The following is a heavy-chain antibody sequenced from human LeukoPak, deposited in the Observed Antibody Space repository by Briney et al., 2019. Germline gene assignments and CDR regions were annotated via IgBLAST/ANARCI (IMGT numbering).Heavy chain of an antibody. CDR3: ARKQYPYYSDSRGPFDS. CDR2: INPSGGST. D-gene: IGHD3-22*01. J-gene: IGHJ5*01. CDR1: GYTFTGYY. V-gene: IGHV1-46*01. Sequence: ASVKVSCKASGYTFTGYYMHWVRQAPGQGLEWMGIINPSGGSTSYAQKFQGRVTMTRDTSISTAYMELSTLRSDDTAVYYCARKQYPYYSDSRGPFDSWGQGTLVTVSS.